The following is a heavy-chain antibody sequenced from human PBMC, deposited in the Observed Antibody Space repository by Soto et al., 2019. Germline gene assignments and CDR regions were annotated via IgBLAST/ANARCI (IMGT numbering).Heavy chain of an antibody. CDR3: ASRNWEGELHH. D-gene: IGHD3-16*01. V-gene: IGHV1-8*01. Sequence: QVQLVQSGAEVKKPGASVKVSCKASGYTFTSYDISWVRQAPGQGLEWMGWMSANNGNTSYAQKFQGRVTMTRNTSRSTAYMELSSLRSEDTAVYYCASRNWEGELHHWGQGTLVTVSS. CDR1: GYTFTSYD. J-gene: IGHJ5*02. CDR2: MSANNGNT.